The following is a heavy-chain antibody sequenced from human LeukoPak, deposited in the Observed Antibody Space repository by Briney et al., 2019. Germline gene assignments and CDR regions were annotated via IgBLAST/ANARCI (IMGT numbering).Heavy chain of an antibody. CDR3: ATRYSSSWNFDY. Sequence: ASVKVSCKVSGYTLTELSMHWVRQAPGKGLEWMGGFDPEDGETIYAQKFQGRVTMTEDTSTDAAYMELSSLRSEDTAVYYCATRYSSSWNFDYWGQGTLVTVSS. D-gene: IGHD6-13*01. J-gene: IGHJ4*02. CDR2: FDPEDGET. CDR1: GYTLTELS. V-gene: IGHV1-24*01.